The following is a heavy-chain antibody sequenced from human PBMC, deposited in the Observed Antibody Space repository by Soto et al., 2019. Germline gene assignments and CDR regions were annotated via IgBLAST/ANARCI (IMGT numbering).Heavy chain of an antibody. D-gene: IGHD3-3*01. J-gene: IGHJ4*02. Sequence: GGSLRLSCAASGFTFSSYAMSWVRQAPGKGLEWVSAISGSGGSTYYADSVKGRFTISRDNSKNTLYLQMNSLRAEDTAVYYCAKGRYDFWSGYGIPVDYWGQGTLVTVSS. CDR3: AKGRYDFWSGYGIPVDY. CDR2: ISGSGGST. CDR1: GFTFSSYA. V-gene: IGHV3-23*01.